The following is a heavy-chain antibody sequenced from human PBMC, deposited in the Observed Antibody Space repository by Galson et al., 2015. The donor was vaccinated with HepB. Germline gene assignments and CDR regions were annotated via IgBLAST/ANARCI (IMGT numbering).Heavy chain of an antibody. CDR1: GYTLTELS. CDR3: ATDRSGFYSLDY. D-gene: IGHD3-22*01. Sequence: SVKVSCKVSGYTLTELSMHWARQAPGKGLEWMGGFDPEDGETIYAQKYQGRVTMTEDTSTDTAYMELSSLRSEDTAVYYCATDRSGFYSLDYWGQGTLVTVSS. J-gene: IGHJ4*02. V-gene: IGHV1-24*01. CDR2: FDPEDGET.